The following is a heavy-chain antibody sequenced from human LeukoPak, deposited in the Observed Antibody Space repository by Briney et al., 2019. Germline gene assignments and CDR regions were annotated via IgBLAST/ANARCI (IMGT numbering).Heavy chain of an antibody. D-gene: IGHD3-22*01. V-gene: IGHV3-23*01. CDR1: GFTFSSYA. CDR2: ISGSGGST. Sequence: PGGSLRLSCAASGFTFSSYAMSWVRQAPGKGLEWVSAISGSGGSTYYADSVKGRFTISRDNSKNTLYLQMNSLRAEDTAVYYCAKDLGGSGYSYAPFDYWGQGTLVTVSS. CDR3: AKDLGGSGYSYAPFDY. J-gene: IGHJ4*02.